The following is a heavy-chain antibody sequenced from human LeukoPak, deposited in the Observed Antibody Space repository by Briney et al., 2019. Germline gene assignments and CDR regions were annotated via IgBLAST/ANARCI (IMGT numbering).Heavy chain of an antibody. CDR2: ISAYNGNT. CDR1: GYTFTSYG. J-gene: IGHJ5*02. V-gene: IGHV1-18*01. CDR3: ARGSGILYNWFGA. Sequence: ASVKLSCKASGYTFTSYGISWVRQAPGQGLEWMGWISAYNGNTNYAQQFQGRVTMTRDTSISTAYMELSSLRSDDTAVYYCARGSGILYNWFGAWGKGTLV. D-gene: IGHD3-10*01.